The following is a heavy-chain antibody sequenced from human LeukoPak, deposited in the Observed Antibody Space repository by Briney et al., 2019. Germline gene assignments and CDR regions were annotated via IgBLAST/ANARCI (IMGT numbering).Heavy chain of an antibody. Sequence: GGSLILSCAASGFTFSDYSINWVRQAPGKGLEWVSSISTSSTYTFYADSVKGRFTISRDNRKNILYLQMSSLTAEDTAVYYCARDGSGFYLYYYMDVWGKGTTVTVSS. V-gene: IGHV3-21*06. CDR3: ARDGSGFYLYYYMDV. J-gene: IGHJ6*03. CDR1: GFTFSDYS. CDR2: ISTSSTYT. D-gene: IGHD6-25*01.